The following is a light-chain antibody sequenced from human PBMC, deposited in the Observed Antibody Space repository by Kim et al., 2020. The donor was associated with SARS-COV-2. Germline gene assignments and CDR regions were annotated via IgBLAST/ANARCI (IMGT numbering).Light chain of an antibody. J-gene: IGKJ2*01. CDR2: GAS. CDR3: HQYGSSRHT. V-gene: IGKV3-20*01. CDR1: QSVSSNY. Sequence: LSPGERATLSCWASQSVSSNYLAWYQQKPAQSPRLLIYGASSRATGTPDRFSGSGSGTDFTLTINRLEPEDFAVYYCHQYGSSRHTFGQGTKLEI.